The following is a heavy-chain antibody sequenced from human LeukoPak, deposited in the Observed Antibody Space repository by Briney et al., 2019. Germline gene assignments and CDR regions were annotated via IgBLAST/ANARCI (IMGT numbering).Heavy chain of an antibody. CDR2: IYTSGST. D-gene: IGHD5-18*01. CDR1: GGSISSYY. V-gene: IGHV4-4*07. Sequence: PSETLSLTCTVSGGSISSYYWSWIRQPAGKGLEWIGRIYTSGSTNYNPSLKSRVTMSVDTSKNQFSLKLSSVTAADTAVYYCARAGGVQLWSLYYFDYWGQGTLVTVSS. CDR3: ARAGGVQLWSLYYFDY. J-gene: IGHJ4*02.